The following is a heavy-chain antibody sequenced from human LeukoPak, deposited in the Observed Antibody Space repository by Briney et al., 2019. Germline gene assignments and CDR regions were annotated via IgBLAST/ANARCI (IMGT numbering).Heavy chain of an antibody. CDR1: GYIFIGYY. Sequence: ASVKVSCKASGYIFIGYYMHWVRQAPGQGLEWMGWINPNSGGTNYAQKFQGRVTMTRDTSITTAYMELSRLRSDDTAVYYCARDYTSSADYDYWGQGTLVTVSS. CDR3: ARDYTSSADYDY. CDR2: INPNSGGT. V-gene: IGHV1-2*02. D-gene: IGHD6-6*01. J-gene: IGHJ4*02.